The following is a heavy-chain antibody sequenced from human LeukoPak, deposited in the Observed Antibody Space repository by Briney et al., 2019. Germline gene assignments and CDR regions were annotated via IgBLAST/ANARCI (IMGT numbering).Heavy chain of an antibody. CDR3: ARETREKGYRNYFDY. CDR2: IYHSGST. CDR1: GGSFSGYY. Sequence: PSETLSLTCAVYGGSFSGYYWSWIRQPPGKGLEWIGEIYHSGSTNYNPSLKSRVTISVDKSKNQFSLKLSSVTAADTAVYYCARETREKGYRNYFDYWGQGTLVTVSS. D-gene: IGHD5-18*01. J-gene: IGHJ4*02. V-gene: IGHV4-34*01.